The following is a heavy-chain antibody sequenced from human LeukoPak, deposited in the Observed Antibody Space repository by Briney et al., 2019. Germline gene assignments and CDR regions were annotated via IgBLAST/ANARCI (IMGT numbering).Heavy chain of an antibody. CDR1: GFTFSSYA. Sequence: GGSLRLSCAASGFTFSSYAMSWVRQAPGKGLEWVSVISGSGGNTCYADSVKGRFTISRDTSKNTLYLQINSLRVEDTAVYYCIVFGDSNHWGQGTLVTVSS. CDR2: ISGSGGNT. CDR3: IVFGDSNH. D-gene: IGHD4-17*01. J-gene: IGHJ5*02. V-gene: IGHV3-23*01.